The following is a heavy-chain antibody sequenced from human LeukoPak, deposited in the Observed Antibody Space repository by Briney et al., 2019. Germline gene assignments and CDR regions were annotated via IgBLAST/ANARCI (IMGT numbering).Heavy chain of an antibody. CDR2: ISSSSRYI. CDR3: ARGGYYDYVWGSYRNDY. Sequence: GGSLRLFCAASGFTFSSYFMIWLRQAPGKGREWVSSISSSSRYIYYADSVKGRFTISRDNAKNSLYLQMNSLRAEDTAVYYCARGGYYDYVWGSYRNDYWGQGTLVTVSS. J-gene: IGHJ4*02. V-gene: IGHV3-21*01. CDR1: GFTFSSYF. D-gene: IGHD3-16*02.